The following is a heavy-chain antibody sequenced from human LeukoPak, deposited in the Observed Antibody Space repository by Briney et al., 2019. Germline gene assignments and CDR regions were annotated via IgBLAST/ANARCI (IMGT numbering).Heavy chain of an antibody. CDR1: GFTFSSSS. V-gene: IGHV3-21*04. Sequence: GGSLRLSCVASGFTFSSSSMNWVRQAPGKGLEWVSSISSSSSYIYYADSVKGRFTVSRDNSKNTLYLQMNSLRADDTAVYYCARGFFEPDYWGQGTLVTVSS. J-gene: IGHJ4*02. CDR3: ARGFFEPDY. CDR2: ISSSSSYI. D-gene: IGHD3-3*01.